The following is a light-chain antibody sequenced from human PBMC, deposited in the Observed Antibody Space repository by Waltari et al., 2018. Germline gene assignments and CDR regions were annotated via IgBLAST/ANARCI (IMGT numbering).Light chain of an antibody. J-gene: IGKJ2*01. V-gene: IGKV1-5*03. Sequence: DIQMTQSPFTLSASVGDRVNITCRASQSISSWLAWYQQKPGKAPKLLIYKASSLESGVPSRFSGSGSGTEFTLTISSLQPDDFATYYCQQYNSYSYTFGQGTKLEIK. CDR2: KAS. CDR3: QQYNSYSYT. CDR1: QSISSW.